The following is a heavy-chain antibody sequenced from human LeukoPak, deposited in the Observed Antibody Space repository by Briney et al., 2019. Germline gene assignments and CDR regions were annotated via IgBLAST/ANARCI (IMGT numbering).Heavy chain of an antibody. J-gene: IGHJ4*02. CDR1: GGSISSYY. CDR2: IYYSGST. D-gene: IGHD3-9*01. Sequence: SETLSLTCTVSGGSISSYYWSWIRQPPGKGLEWIGYIYYSGSTYYNPSLKSRVTISVDTSKNQFSLKLSSVTAADTAVYYCARAALGGRYFDWFLFGYFDYWGQGTLVTVSS. CDR3: ARAALGGRYFDWFLFGYFDY. V-gene: IGHV4-59*12.